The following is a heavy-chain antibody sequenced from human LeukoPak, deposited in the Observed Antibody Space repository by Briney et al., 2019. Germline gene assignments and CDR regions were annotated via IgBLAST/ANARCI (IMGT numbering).Heavy chain of an antibody. J-gene: IGHJ3*02. Sequence: GESLTLSCKGSGYSFTSYWIGWVRQMPGKGLEWMGIIYPGDSDTRYSPSCQGRVTISADKSISTAYLQWSSLKASDTAMYYCARILSCSGSSCRNAFDIWGQGTMVTVSS. D-gene: IGHD2-15*01. CDR1: GYSFTSYW. V-gene: IGHV5-51*01. CDR3: ARILSCSGSSCRNAFDI. CDR2: IYPGDSDT.